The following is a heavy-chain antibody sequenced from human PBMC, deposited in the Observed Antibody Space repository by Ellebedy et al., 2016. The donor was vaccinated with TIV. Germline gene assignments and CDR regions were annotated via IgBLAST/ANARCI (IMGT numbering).Heavy chain of an antibody. Sequence: MPGGSLRLSCTVSGGSINGYFWNWIRQPPGKGLEWIGAVFFNGSTNYRPSLSRRITISGDTSKNQISLKLKSMTTADTATYYCARSDPYAFDIWGRGTVVTVSS. CDR3: ARSDPYAFDI. CDR2: VFFNGST. V-gene: IGHV4-59*01. J-gene: IGHJ3*02. CDR1: GGSINGYF.